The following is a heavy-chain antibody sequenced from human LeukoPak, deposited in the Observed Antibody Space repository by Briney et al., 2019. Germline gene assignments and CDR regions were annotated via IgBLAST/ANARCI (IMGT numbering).Heavy chain of an antibody. V-gene: IGHV1-46*01. Sequence: ASVKVSCKAFGYTFTSYYMHWVRQAPGQGLEWMGIINPSGGSTSYAQKFQGRVTMTRDTSTSTVYMELSSLRSEDTAVYYCARDPGYYDSSGYYVPYDFDYWGQGTLVTVSS. CDR3: ARDPGYYDSSGYYVPYDFDY. J-gene: IGHJ4*02. CDR2: INPSGGST. CDR1: GYTFTSYY. D-gene: IGHD3-22*01.